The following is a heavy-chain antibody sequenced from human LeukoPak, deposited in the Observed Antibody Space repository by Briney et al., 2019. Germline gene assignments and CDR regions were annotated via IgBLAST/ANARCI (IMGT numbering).Heavy chain of an antibody. D-gene: IGHD3-10*01. V-gene: IGHV3-30*02. J-gene: IGHJ4*02. CDR1: GLVFSRSG. Sequence: AGGSLRLSCAASGLVFSRSGMHWIRQAPGKGLEWVAFLQYDESEIYYAESVKGRFTIFRDNSKNTLYLQMSSLRSVDTAVYYCVSEERAVKDSWGQGTLVSVSS. CDR3: VSEERAVKDS. CDR2: LQYDESEI.